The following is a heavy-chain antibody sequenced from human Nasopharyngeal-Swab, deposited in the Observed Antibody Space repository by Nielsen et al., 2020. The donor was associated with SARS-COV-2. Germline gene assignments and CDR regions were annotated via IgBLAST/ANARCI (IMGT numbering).Heavy chain of an antibody. CDR2: ISYDGGNK. CDR3: ARDPFRDCSTTSCYTGYFQH. Sequence: GESLKISCAASGFTFSTYAMHWVRQAPGKGLEWVAVISYDGGNKNYADSVKGRFTISRDNPKKTLYLQMNSLRAEDTAVYYCARDPFRDCSTTSCYTGYFQHCGQGTLVTVSS. J-gene: IGHJ1*01. V-gene: IGHV3-30-3*01. CDR1: GFTFSTYA. D-gene: IGHD2-2*02.